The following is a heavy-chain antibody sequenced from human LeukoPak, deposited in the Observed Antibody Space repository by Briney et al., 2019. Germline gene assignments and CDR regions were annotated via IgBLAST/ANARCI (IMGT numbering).Heavy chain of an antibody. Sequence: GGSLRLSCAASGFTFSSYGMHWVRQAPGKGLEWVAVISYDGSNKYYADSVKGRFTISRDNSKNTLYLQMNSLRAEDTAVYYCAKDTRYSGYGYFDYWGQGTLVTVSS. V-gene: IGHV3-30*18. CDR2: ISYDGSNK. CDR1: GFTFSSYG. CDR3: AKDTRYSGYGYFDY. D-gene: IGHD5-12*01. J-gene: IGHJ4*02.